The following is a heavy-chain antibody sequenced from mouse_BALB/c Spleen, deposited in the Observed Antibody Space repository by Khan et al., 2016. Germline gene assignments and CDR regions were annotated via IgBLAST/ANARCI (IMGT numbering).Heavy chain of an antibody. CDR2: ISYSGST. D-gene: IGHD1-1*02. Sequence: EVQLQESGPGLVKPSQSLSLTCTVTGYSITSDYAWNWIRQFPGYKLEWMGYISYSGSTSYNPSLKSRISITRDTSKNQFFLQLNSVTTEDTATYYCARRGNYFDYWGQRTTLTVSS. V-gene: IGHV3-2*02. CDR1: GYSITSDYA. CDR3: ARRGNYFDY. J-gene: IGHJ2*01.